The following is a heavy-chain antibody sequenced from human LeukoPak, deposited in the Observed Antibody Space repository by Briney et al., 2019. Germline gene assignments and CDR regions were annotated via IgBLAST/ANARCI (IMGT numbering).Heavy chain of an antibody. CDR2: ISSNGGST. CDR3: ARMSTVTVDY. CDR1: GFTFSSYA. J-gene: IGHJ4*02. Sequence: GGSLRLSSAASGFTFSSYAMHWVRQAPGKGLEYVSAISSNGGSTYYANSVKGRFTISRDNSKNTLYLQMGSLRAEDMAVYYCARMSTVTVDYWGQGTLVTVSS. D-gene: IGHD4-17*01. V-gene: IGHV3-64*01.